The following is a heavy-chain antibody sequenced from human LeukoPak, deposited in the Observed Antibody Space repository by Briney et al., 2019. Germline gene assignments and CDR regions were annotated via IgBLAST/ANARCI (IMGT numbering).Heavy chain of an antibody. J-gene: IGHJ3*02. CDR3: ATQGRSAMLGI. D-gene: IGHD3-3*01. V-gene: IGHV3-48*03. CDR1: GFTFSSYE. CDR2: ISRSGTNT. Sequence: GGSLRLSCAASGFTFSSYEMTWVRQAPGKGLEWVSYISRSGTNTYYADSVKGRFTISRDNAKNSLYLQMNSLRAEDTAVYYCATQGRSAMLGIWGQGTMVTVSS.